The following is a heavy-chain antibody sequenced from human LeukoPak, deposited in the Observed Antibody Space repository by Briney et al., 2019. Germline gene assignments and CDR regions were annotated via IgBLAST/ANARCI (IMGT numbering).Heavy chain of an antibody. CDR3: ARDLYSSSWYAFDI. D-gene: IGHD6-13*01. J-gene: IGHJ3*02. Sequence: SETLSLTCAVYGGSFSGYYWSWIRQPPGKGLEWLGEINHSGSTSYNPSLKSRVTISVDTSKNQFSLKLSSVTAADTAVYYCARDLYSSSWYAFDIWGQGTMVTVSS. CDR2: INHSGST. V-gene: IGHV4-34*01. CDR1: GGSFSGYY.